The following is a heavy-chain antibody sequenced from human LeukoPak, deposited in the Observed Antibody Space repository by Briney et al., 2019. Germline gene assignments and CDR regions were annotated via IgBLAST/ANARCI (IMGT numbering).Heavy chain of an antibody. CDR3: ARPNAPYCGGDCFFDY. J-gene: IGHJ4*02. V-gene: IGHV4-38-2*01. CDR2: IYHSGST. D-gene: IGHD2-21*01. Sequence: SGTLSLTCAVSGYSISSGYYWGWIRQPPGKGLEWIGSIYHSGSTYYNPSLKSRVTISVDTSKNQFSLKLSSVTAADTAVYYCARPNAPYCGGDCFFDYWGQGTLVTVSS. CDR1: GYSISSGYY.